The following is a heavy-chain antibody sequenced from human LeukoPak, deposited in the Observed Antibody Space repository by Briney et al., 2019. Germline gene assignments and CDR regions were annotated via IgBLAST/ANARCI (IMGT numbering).Heavy chain of an antibody. CDR3: ARGRKYYYDSSGSNWFDP. Sequence: ASVKVSCKASGYTFTSYGISWVRQAPGQGLEWIGWISAYNGNTNYAQKLQGRVTMTTDTSTSTAYMELRSLRSEDTAVYYCARGRKYYYDSSGSNWFDPWGQGTLVTVSS. CDR1: GYTFTSYG. D-gene: IGHD3-22*01. J-gene: IGHJ5*02. CDR2: ISAYNGNT. V-gene: IGHV1-18*01.